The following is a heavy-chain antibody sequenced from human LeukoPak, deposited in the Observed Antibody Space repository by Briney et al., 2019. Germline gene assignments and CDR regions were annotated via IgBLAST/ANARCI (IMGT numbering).Heavy chain of an antibody. J-gene: IGHJ5*02. V-gene: IGHV1-69*05. CDR1: GGTFSSYA. CDR2: TIPIFGTA. D-gene: IGHD3-22*01. CDR3: ADMTTYYYDSSGYNNWFDP. Sequence: GASVKVSCKASGGTFSSYAISWVRQAPGQGLEWMGGTIPIFGTANYAQKFQGRVTITTDESTSTAYMELSSLRSEGTAVYYCADMTTYYYDSSGYNNWFDPWGQGTLVTVSS.